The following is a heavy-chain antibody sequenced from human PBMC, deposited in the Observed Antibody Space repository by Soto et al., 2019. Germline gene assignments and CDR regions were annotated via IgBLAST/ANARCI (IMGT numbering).Heavy chain of an antibody. V-gene: IGHV4-34*01. J-gene: IGHJ5*02. Sequence: SETLSLTCAVYGGSFSGYYWSWIRQPPGKGLEWIGEINHSGSTNYNPSLKSRVTISVDTSKNQFSLKLSSVTAAGTAVYYCARALGPINWFDPWGQGTLVTAPQ. CDR3: ARALGPINWFDP. CDR2: INHSGST. CDR1: GGSFSGYY.